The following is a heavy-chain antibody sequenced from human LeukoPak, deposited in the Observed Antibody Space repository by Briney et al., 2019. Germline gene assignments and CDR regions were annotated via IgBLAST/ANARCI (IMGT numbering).Heavy chain of an antibody. J-gene: IGHJ4*02. CDR2: TYYRSKWYN. V-gene: IGHV6-1*01. D-gene: IGHD6-13*01. Sequence: SQTLSLTCAISGDSVSSNSAAWNWIRQSPSRVLEWLGRTYYRSKWYNDYAVSVKSRITINPDTSKNQFSLQLNSVTPEDTAVYYCARDRYSSSWRYRATGFDYWGQGTLVTVSS. CDR3: ARDRYSSSWRYRATGFDY. CDR1: GDSVSSNSAA.